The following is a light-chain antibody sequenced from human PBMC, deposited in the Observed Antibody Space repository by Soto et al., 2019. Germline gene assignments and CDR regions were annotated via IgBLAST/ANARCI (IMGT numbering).Light chain of an antibody. CDR1: QDTSNR. V-gene: IGKV1-17*03. CDR2: SAS. Sequence: DIQMTHSPSALSAAVGDRVTITCRASQDTSNRLGWFQQRPGKAPKRLIYSASGLETGVPSRFSGTGSGTEFTLTISSLQPEDFATYYCQQHASYPRDFGQGTKVDIK. CDR3: QQHASYPRD. J-gene: IGKJ1*01.